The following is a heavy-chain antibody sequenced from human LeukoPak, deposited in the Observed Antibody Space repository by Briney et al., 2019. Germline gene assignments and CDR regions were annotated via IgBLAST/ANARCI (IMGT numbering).Heavy chain of an antibody. CDR3: ARGNAHAFDI. CDR2: INSDGSGI. Sequence: GGSLRLSCAVSGFTLSSYWMHWVRQLPGKGLVWVSRINSDGSGISYAGSVKGRFTISRDNAKNTLHLQMNSLRVEDTAVYYCARGNAHAFDIWGQGTMVTVSS. J-gene: IGHJ3*02. V-gene: IGHV3-74*01. CDR1: GFTLSSYW.